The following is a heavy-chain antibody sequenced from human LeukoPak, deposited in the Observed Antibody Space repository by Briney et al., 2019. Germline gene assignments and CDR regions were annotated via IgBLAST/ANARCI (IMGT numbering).Heavy chain of an antibody. D-gene: IGHD1-26*01. CDR3: ARVIGSYGDSAY. Sequence: AGSLRLSCAASGFTFSSYSINWVRQAPGKGLEWVSYISSTSSAIYYADSGKGLFTISRDNAKNSLYLQMNSLRAEDSAVYYCARVIGSYGDSAYWGQGTLVTVSS. CDR2: ISSTSSAI. V-gene: IGHV3-48*04. CDR1: GFTFSSYS. J-gene: IGHJ4*02.